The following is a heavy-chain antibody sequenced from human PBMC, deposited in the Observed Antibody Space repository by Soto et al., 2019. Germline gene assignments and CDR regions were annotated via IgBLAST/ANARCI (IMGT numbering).Heavy chain of an antibody. Sequence: EVQLLESGGGLVQPGGSLRLSCAASGFTFHIYPMTWVRQTPGKGLEWVSTISRGADDIQYADSVKGRFTLTRDDSKKTLYLQLNGLRAEDTAVYYCARRGERWLPEDYWGQGTLVTVSS. V-gene: IGHV3-23*01. D-gene: IGHD6-19*01. CDR3: ARRGERWLPEDY. CDR1: GFTFHIYP. J-gene: IGHJ4*02. CDR2: ISRGADDI.